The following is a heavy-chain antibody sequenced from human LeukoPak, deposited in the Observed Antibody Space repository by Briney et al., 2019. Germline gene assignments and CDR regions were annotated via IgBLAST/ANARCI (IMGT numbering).Heavy chain of an antibody. J-gene: IGHJ4*02. CDR1: GGSISSGDYY. Sequence: SETLSLTCTVSGGSISSGDYYWSWIRQPPGKGLEWIGYIYYSGSTYYNPSLKSRVTISVDTSKNQFSLKLSSVTASDTAVYYCASLYDSSGYLTGFDYWGQGTLVTVSS. CDR3: ASLYDSSGYLTGFDY. D-gene: IGHD3-22*01. CDR2: IYYSGST. V-gene: IGHV4-30-4*08.